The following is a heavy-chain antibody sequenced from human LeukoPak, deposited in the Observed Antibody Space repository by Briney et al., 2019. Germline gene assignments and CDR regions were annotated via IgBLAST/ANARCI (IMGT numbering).Heavy chain of an antibody. CDR2: IKQDGSEK. J-gene: IGHJ4*02. CDR3: ARLKGDYYDSSGYYRDSHFDY. CDR1: GFTFSSYW. D-gene: IGHD3-22*01. V-gene: IGHV3-7*01. Sequence: GGSLRLSCAASGFTFSSYWMSWARQAPGKGLEWVANIKQDGSEKYYVDSVKGRFTISRDNAKNSPYLQMNSLRAEDTAVYYCARLKGDYYDSSGYYRDSHFDYWGQGTLVTVSS.